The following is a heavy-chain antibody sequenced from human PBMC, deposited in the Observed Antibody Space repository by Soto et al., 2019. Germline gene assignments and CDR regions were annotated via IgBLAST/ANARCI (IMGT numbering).Heavy chain of an antibody. D-gene: IGHD2-15*01. CDR2: ISYDGSNK. CDR1: GFTFSSYA. V-gene: IGHV3-30-3*01. Sequence: PGGSLRLACAASGFTFSSYAMHWVRQAPGKGLEWVAVISYDGSNKYYADSVKGRFTISRDNSKNTLYLQMNSLRAEDTAVYYCASQGYCSGGSCYISAFDIWGQGTMVTVSS. CDR3: ASQGYCSGGSCYISAFDI. J-gene: IGHJ3*02.